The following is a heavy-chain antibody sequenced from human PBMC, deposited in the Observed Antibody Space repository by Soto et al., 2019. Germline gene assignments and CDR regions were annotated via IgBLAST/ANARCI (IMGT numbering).Heavy chain of an antibody. CDR1: GFTFSSYW. D-gene: IGHD1-1*01. V-gene: IGHV3-74*01. CDR2: LNTDGSTT. CDR3: ERGVRNNYGADV. Sequence: GGSLRLSCAASGFTFSSYWMHWVRQAPGQGLVWVSRLNTDGSTTNYADSVKGRFTISRDNAKNTLYLQMNSLRAEDTAVYYCERGVRNNYGADVWGQVNTVTVSS. J-gene: IGHJ6*02.